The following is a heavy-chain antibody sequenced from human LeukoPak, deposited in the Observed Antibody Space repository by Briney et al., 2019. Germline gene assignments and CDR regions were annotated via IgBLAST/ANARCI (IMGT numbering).Heavy chain of an antibody. J-gene: IGHJ4*02. D-gene: IGHD3-10*01. V-gene: IGHV3-9*01. Sequence: PGGSLRLSCAASGFTFEDYAMHWVRQAPGKGLEWVSGISWNSGSIGYADSVKGRFTISRDNAKNSLYLQMNSLRAEDTALYYCAKDKDTMVRGVTYYFDYWGQGTLVTVSS. CDR1: GFTFEDYA. CDR2: ISWNSGSI. CDR3: AKDKDTMVRGVTYYFDY.